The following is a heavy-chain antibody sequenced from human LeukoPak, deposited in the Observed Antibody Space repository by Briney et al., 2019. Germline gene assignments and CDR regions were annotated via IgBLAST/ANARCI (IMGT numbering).Heavy chain of an antibody. J-gene: IGHJ6*04. Sequence: PSETLSLTCTVSAGSVSSGTYYWSWIRQPPGKGLEWIGYIYYSGSTNYNPSLKSRVTISVDTSKNQFSLKVSSVTAADTAVYYCARKYCSSTSCYFGYYYYGMDVWGKGTTVTVSS. D-gene: IGHD2-2*01. CDR2: IYYSGST. CDR1: AGSVSSGTYY. V-gene: IGHV4-61*01. CDR3: ARKYCSSTSCYFGYYYYGMDV.